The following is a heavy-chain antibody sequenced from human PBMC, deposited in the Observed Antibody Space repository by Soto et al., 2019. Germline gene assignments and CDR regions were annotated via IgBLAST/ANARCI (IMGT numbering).Heavy chain of an antibody. V-gene: IGHV1-69*13. Sequence: GASVKVSCKASGGTFSSYAISWVRQAPEQGLEWMGGIIPIFGTANYAQKFQGRVTITADESTSTAYMELSSLRSEDTAVYYCARNREYSSSSLHDYWGQGTLVTVSS. J-gene: IGHJ4*02. CDR2: IIPIFGTA. CDR3: ARNREYSSSSLHDY. D-gene: IGHD6-6*01. CDR1: GGTFSSYA.